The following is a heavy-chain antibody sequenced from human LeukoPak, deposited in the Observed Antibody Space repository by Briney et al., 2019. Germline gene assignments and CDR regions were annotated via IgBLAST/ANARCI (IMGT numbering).Heavy chain of an antibody. V-gene: IGHV3-15*01. CDR1: GFTFSDYY. CDR3: TWMATVVTVDI. Sequence: TGGSLRLSCAASGFTFSDYYMSWIRHAPGKGLEWIGRTIGGNGPADYAAPVKGRFTISRDYSKDTMYLHMNSLKTEDTAVYYCTWMATVVTVDIWGQGTLVTVSS. D-gene: IGHD4-23*01. J-gene: IGHJ4*02. CDR2: TIGGNGPA.